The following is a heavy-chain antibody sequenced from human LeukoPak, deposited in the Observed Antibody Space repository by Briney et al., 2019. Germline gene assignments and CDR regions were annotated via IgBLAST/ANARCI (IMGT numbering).Heavy chain of an antibody. CDR1: GGSISRYY. CDR2: IYYSGST. D-gene: IGHD3-22*01. Sequence: SETLSLTCTVSGGSISRYYWSWIRQPPGKGLEWIRSIYYSGSTNYNPSLTSRVTISVDTSKNQFSLKLSSVTAADTAVYYCARGPDDSSEKALYYFHYWGQGTLVTVSS. J-gene: IGHJ4*02. CDR3: ARGPDDSSEKALYYFHY. V-gene: IGHV4-59*01.